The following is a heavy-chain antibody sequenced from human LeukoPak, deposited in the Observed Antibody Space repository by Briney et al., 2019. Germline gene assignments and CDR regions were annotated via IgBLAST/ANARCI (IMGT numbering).Heavy chain of an antibody. J-gene: IGHJ4*02. Sequence: GGSVRLSCAASGFTFSAYAMSWVRQAPGKGLEWVSSISDSAGSTYYAASVTGRFTISRDSSRTTLYLQVNSLRAEDTAVYYCAKQSAGVTTGYFDYWGQGTLVTVSS. CDR2: ISDSAGST. CDR1: GFTFSAYA. V-gene: IGHV3-23*01. D-gene: IGHD1-26*01. CDR3: AKQSAGVTTGYFDY.